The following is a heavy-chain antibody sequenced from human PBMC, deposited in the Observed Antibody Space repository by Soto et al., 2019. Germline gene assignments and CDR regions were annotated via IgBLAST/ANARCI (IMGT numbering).Heavy chain of an antibody. V-gene: IGHV1-8*01. D-gene: IGHD6-6*01. CDR2: MNPNSGNK. CDR3: AVKEYSSSSVGFDP. J-gene: IGHJ5*02. Sequence: ASVKVSCKASGYTFTSYDINWVRQATGQGLEWMGWMNPNSGNKGYAQKFQGRVTMTRNTSISTAYMELSSLRSEDTDVYYCAVKEYSSSSVGFDPWGQGTLVTVSS. CDR1: GYTFTSYD.